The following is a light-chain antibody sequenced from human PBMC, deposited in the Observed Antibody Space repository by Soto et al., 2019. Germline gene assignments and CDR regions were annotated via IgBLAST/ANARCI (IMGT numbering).Light chain of an antibody. J-gene: IGLJ1*01. Sequence: QSALAQPASVSGSPGQSVTCSCILCTSDVGTYNLVSWYQQHPDKAPKFIIYEVSNRPSGVSNRFSGSKSGNTASLTISGLQAEDEADYYCSSYTSSSTSYVFGTGTKVTVL. CDR2: EVS. CDR3: SSYTSSSTSYV. V-gene: IGLV2-14*02. CDR1: TSDVGTYNL.